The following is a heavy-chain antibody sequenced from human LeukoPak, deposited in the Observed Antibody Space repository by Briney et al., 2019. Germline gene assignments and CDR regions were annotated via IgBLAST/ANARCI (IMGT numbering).Heavy chain of an antibody. CDR2: VSQTGTT. D-gene: IGHD6-19*01. V-gene: IGHV4-59*12. J-gene: IGHJ4*02. CDR1: SGSISSYY. CDR3: ASHMAVPGTRGFDD. Sequence: SETLSLTCTVSSGSISSYYWSWIRQPPGKGLEWIGEVSQTGTTYYDPSLTGRITISVDRSRNQFSLTLRSATAADTGVYYCASHMAVPGTRGFDDWGQGIPVTVSS.